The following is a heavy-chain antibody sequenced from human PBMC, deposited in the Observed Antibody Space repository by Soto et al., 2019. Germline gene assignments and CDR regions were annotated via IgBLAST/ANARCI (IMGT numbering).Heavy chain of an antibody. CDR2: ISAYNGHT. D-gene: IGHD2-8*01. Sequence: QVQLVQSGPEVKKPGASVKVSCKASGYTFTNYGFNWVRQAPGQGLEWMGWISAYNGHTKYSQIFQARVIMTTDTSPSTAYMELRSLTSDDAAVYYCATEGAGTNPLGYWGQGTLVTVSS. J-gene: IGHJ4*02. CDR1: GYTFTNYG. CDR3: ATEGAGTNPLGY. V-gene: IGHV1-18*01.